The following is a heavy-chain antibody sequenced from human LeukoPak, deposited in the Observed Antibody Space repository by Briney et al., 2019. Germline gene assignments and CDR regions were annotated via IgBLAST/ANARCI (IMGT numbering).Heavy chain of an antibody. CDR2: IYYRGST. D-gene: IGHD5-24*01. CDR3: ARVERASMRAFDI. J-gene: IGHJ3*02. CDR1: GGSISSDDYY. V-gene: IGHV4-30-4*08. Sequence: SSQTLSLTCTVSGGSISSDDYYWSWIRQPPGKGLEWIGYIYYRGSTYYNPSLKSRVTISVDTSKNPFSLKLSSVTAADTAVYSRARVERASMRAFDILRQGTMVTVSS.